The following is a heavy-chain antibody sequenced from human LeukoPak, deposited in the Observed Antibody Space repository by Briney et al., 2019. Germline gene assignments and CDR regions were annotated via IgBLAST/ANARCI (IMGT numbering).Heavy chain of an antibody. CDR1: GFTFSSYW. CDR3: ARDRQYYDFWTFDY. V-gene: IGHV3-7*01. D-gene: IGHD3-3*01. J-gene: IGHJ4*02. CDR2: IKQDGSEK. Sequence: GGSLRLSCAASGFTFSSYWMSWVRQAPGKGLEWVANIKQDGSEKYYVDSVKGRFTISRDNAKNSPYLQMNSLRAEDTAVYYCARDRQYYDFWTFDYWGQGTLVTVSS.